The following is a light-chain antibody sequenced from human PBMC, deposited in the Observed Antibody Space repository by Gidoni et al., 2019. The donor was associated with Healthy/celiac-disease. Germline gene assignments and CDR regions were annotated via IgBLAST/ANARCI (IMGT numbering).Light chain of an antibody. Sequence: SYELTQPPSVSVSPGQTASINCSGDKLGDKYACWYQQKPGQSPVLVIYQDSKRPSGIPERFSGSNSGNTATLTISGTQAMDEADYYCQAWDSSTARGVFGGGTKLTVL. CDR2: QDS. V-gene: IGLV3-1*01. CDR1: KLGDKY. CDR3: QAWDSSTARGV. J-gene: IGLJ2*01.